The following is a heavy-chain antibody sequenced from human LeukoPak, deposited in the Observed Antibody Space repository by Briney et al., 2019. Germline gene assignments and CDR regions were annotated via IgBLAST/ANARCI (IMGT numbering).Heavy chain of an antibody. J-gene: IGHJ6*03. Sequence: SETLSLTCTVSGGSISSYYWNWIRLPPGKGLEWIGYIYHNRGTNYNPSLKSRVTMSLDTSKNEFSLKLTSVTAADTAVYYCARPHINGGSYYYMDVWGKGTTVTVSS. D-gene: IGHD2-15*01. CDR1: GGSISSYY. V-gene: IGHV4-59*12. CDR3: ARPHINGGSYYYMDV. CDR2: IYHNRGT.